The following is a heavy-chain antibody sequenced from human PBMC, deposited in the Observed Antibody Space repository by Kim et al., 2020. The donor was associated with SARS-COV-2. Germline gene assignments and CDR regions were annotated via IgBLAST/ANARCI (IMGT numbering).Heavy chain of an antibody. D-gene: IGHD6-19*01. CDR3: ARDRGSGWYGYFDY. CDR1: GFTFSSYG. Sequence: GRSLRLSCAASGFTFSSYGMHWVRQAPGKGLEWVAVIWYDGSNKYYADSVKGRFTISRDNSKNTLYLQMNSLRAEDTAVYYCARDRGSGWYGYFDYWGQGTLVTVSS. V-gene: IGHV3-33*01. CDR2: IWYDGSNK. J-gene: IGHJ4*02.